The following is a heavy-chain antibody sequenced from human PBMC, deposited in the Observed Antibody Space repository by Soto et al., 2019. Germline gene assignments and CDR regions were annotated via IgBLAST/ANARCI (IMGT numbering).Heavy chain of an antibody. CDR1: GFTFSSYA. Sequence: GGSLRLSCAASGFTFSSYAMSWVRQAPGKGLEWVSAISGSGGSTYYADSVEGRFTISRDNSKNTLYLQMNSLRAEDTAVYYCLVYVIRGAFDIWGQGTMVTVSS. V-gene: IGHV3-23*01. CDR3: LVYVIRGAFDI. CDR2: ISGSGGST. J-gene: IGHJ3*02. D-gene: IGHD2-8*01.